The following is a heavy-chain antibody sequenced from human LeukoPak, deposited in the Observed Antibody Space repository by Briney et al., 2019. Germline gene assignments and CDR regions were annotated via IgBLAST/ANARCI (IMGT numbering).Heavy chain of an antibody. V-gene: IGHV3-48*03. CDR2: ISSSGSTI. CDR1: GFTFSSYE. D-gene: IGHD1-1*01. J-gene: IGHJ4*02. CDR3: ARGPVTRFDY. Sequence: GGSLRLSCAASGFTFSSYEMNWVRQAPGKGLEWVSYISSSGSTIYYADSVEGRFTISRDNAKNSLYLQMNSLRAEDTAVYYCARGPVTRFDYWGQGTLVTVSS.